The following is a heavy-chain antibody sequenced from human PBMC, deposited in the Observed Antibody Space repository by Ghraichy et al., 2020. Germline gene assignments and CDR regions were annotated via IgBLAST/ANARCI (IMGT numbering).Heavy chain of an antibody. V-gene: IGHV3-21*01. J-gene: IGHJ3*02. D-gene: IGHD2-2*01. CDR2: ISSSSSYI. CDR1: GFTFSSYS. Sequence: GGSLRLSCAASGFTFSSYSMNWVRQAPGKGLEWVSSISSSSSYIYYADSVKGRFTISRDNAKNSLYLQMNSLRAEDTAVYYCARGVDIVVVPAATHAFDIWGQGTMVTVSS. CDR3: ARGVDIVVVPAATHAFDI.